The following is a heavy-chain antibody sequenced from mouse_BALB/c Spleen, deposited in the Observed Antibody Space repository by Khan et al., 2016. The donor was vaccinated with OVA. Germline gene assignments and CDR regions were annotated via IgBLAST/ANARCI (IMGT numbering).Heavy chain of an antibody. V-gene: IGHV1S81*02. CDR3: ARSYWYFDV. Sequence: QVHVKQSGAELVKPGASVKLSCKASGYTFTSYWMHWVKQRPGQGLEWIGEINPSSGRTNYNEKFKSKATLTVDKSSSTAYMQLSSLTSEDSAVYYCARSYWYFDVWGAGTTVTVSS. CDR1: GYTFTSYW. J-gene: IGHJ1*01. CDR2: INPSSGRT.